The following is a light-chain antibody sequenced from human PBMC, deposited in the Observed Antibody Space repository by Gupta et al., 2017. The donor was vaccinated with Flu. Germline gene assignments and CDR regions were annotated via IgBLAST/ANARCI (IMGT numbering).Light chain of an antibody. J-gene: IGKJ4*01. CDR3: QQYNSYSLT. Sequence: DIQMTQSPSTLSASVGDRVTITCRASQSISSWLAWYQQKPVKAPKLLIYKASSLESGVPSRFSGSGSGTGFTLTISSLHPDDFTTYYCQQYNSYSLTFGGGTRVEIK. V-gene: IGKV1-5*03. CDR1: QSISSW. CDR2: KAS.